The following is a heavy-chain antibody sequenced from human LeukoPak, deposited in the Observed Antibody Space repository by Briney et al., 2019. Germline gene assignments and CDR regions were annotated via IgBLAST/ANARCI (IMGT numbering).Heavy chain of an antibody. J-gene: IGHJ4*02. CDR1: RFTFSQFD. CDR3: ATYRQVLLPFES. Sequence: PGGSLRLSCAASRFTFSQFDLIWLRQPPAKGLEGVSSIFPSGGEIHYADSVRGRFTISRDNSKRTLSLQMNSLRAEDTAIYYCATYRQVLLPFESWGQGTLVTVSS. D-gene: IGHD2-8*02. V-gene: IGHV3-23*01. CDR2: IFPSGGEI.